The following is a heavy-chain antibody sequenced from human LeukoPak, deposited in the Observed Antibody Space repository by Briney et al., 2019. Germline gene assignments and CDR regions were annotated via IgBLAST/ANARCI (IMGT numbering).Heavy chain of an antibody. CDR2: INHSGST. CDR1: GGSFSGYY. J-gene: IGHJ5*02. V-gene: IGHV4-34*01. CDR3: ARVRYCSGLYGGRWFDP. D-gene: IGHD2-8*02. Sequence: SETLSLTCAVYGGSFSGYYWSWIRQPPGKGLEWIGEINHSGSTNYNPSLKSRVTISVDTSKNQFSLKLSSVTAADTAVYYCARVRYCSGLYGGRWFDPWGQGSLVTVSS.